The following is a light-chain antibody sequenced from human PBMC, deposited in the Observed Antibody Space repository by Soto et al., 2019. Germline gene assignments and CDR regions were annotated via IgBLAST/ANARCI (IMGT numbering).Light chain of an antibody. CDR1: QDISNH. CDR3: QKHDGVPL. V-gene: IGKV1-33*01. CDR2: DAS. Sequence: DIQLPQSPSSLSASVGAIVTITCQASQDISNHLNWYQQKPGKAPNLLIYDASDLEKGVPSRFSGGGSGTFFSFTIHRLQAEDIATYYCQKHDGVPLFGPGTKVEI. J-gene: IGKJ3*01.